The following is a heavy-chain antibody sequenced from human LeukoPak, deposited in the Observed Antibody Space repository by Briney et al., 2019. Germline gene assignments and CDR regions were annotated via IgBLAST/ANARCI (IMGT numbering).Heavy chain of an antibody. Sequence: GGSLRLSCAASGFTFSSYSMNWVPQAPGKGLEWVSSISSRSSYIYYADPVKGRFTISRDNAKTSLYLQMNSLRAEDTAVYYCARVGYDSSGYYYANHDAFDIWGQGTMVTVSS. CDR2: ISSRSSYI. CDR3: ARVGYDSSGYYYANHDAFDI. V-gene: IGHV3-21*01. CDR1: GFTFSSYS. J-gene: IGHJ3*02. D-gene: IGHD3-22*01.